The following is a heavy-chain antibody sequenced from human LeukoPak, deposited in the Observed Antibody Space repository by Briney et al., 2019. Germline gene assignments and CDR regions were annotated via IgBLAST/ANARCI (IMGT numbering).Heavy chain of an antibody. CDR2: IYYSGST. D-gene: IGHD2-2*01. Sequence: NPSETLSLTCTVSGGSISSYYWSWIRQPPGKGLEWIGYIYYSGSTNYNPSLKSRVTISVDTSKNQFSLKLSSVTAADTAVYYCARSVVPAAMLNWFDPWGQGTLVTVSS. V-gene: IGHV4-59*01. CDR3: ARSVVPAAMLNWFDP. J-gene: IGHJ5*02. CDR1: GGSISSYY.